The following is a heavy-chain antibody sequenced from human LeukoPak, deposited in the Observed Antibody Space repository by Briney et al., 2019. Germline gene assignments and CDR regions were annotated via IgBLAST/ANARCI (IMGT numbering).Heavy chain of an antibody. D-gene: IGHD6-6*01. V-gene: IGHV4-4*02. J-gene: IGHJ4*02. CDR3: ARSLFRIAARPHFDY. Sequence: SETLSLTCAVSGVSISISNWWIWVRQPPGKGLEWIGEIYHSGSTSYNPSLKSRVTISVDKSKNQFSLRLSSVTAADTAVYYCARSLFRIAARPHFDYWGRGTLVTVSS. CDR1: GVSISISNW. CDR2: IYHSGST.